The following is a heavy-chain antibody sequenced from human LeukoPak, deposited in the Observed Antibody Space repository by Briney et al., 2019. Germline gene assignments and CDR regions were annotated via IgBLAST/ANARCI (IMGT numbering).Heavy chain of an antibody. CDR2: IYYSGST. J-gene: IGHJ4*02. CDR3: ARASLNLWGDPEAFDY. CDR1: GGSISSYY. D-gene: IGHD2-21*02. Sequence: SETLSLTCTVSGGSISSYYWSWIRQPPGKGLEWIGYIYYSGSTNYNPSLKSRVTISVDTSKNQFSLKLSSVTAADTAVYYCARASLNLWGDPEAFDYWGQGTLVTVSS. V-gene: IGHV4-59*01.